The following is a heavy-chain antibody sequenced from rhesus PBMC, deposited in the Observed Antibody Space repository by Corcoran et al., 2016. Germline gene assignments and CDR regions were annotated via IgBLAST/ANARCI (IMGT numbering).Heavy chain of an antibody. Sequence: QVQLVQSGAEVKKPGASVKVSCKASGFTFGSYAISWVRQAPGQGLEWMGLIIPLVGKTNYAEKSQGRVTITADTSTSTAYMELSSLRSEDTAVYYCARGWYCSSTYCSDIYFDYWGQGVLVTVSS. J-gene: IGHJ4*01. V-gene: IGHV1-198*02. CDR1: GFTFGSYA. CDR2: IIPLVGKT. D-gene: IGHD2-15*01. CDR3: ARGWYCSSTYCSDIYFDY.